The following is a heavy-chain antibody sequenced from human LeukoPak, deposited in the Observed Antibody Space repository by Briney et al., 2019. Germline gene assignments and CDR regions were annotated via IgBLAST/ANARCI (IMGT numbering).Heavy chain of an antibody. CDR3: AKGADYYYYMDV. J-gene: IGHJ6*03. V-gene: IGHV3-23*01. D-gene: IGHD6-13*01. CDR1: GITFSSYA. Sequence: GGSLRLSCAASGITFSSYAMSWVRQAPGNGLEWVSAISGSGGSTYYADSVKGRFTISRDNSKNTLYLQMNSLRAEDTAVYYCAKGADYYYYMDVWGKGTTVTVSS. CDR2: ISGSGGST.